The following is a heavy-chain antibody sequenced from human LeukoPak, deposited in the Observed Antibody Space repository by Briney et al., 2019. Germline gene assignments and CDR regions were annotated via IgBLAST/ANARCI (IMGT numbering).Heavy chain of an antibody. CDR2: ISGSGSRI. J-gene: IGHJ4*02. D-gene: IGHD6-6*01. CDR1: GLTFSDSY. V-gene: IGHV3-11*04. Sequence: GGSLRLSCAASGLTFSDSYMSWIRQAPGKGLEWISYISGSGSRIYYADSVKGRFTISRDNAKKSLYLQMNSLRAEDTAVYYCARDRPPRGSSSDLGYWGQGTLVTVSS. CDR3: ARDRPPRGSSSDLGY.